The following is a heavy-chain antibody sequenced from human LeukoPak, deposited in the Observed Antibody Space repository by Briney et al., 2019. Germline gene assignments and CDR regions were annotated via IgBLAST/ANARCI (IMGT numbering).Heavy chain of an antibody. J-gene: IGHJ4*02. D-gene: IGHD5-12*01. CDR1: GFTFSSYW. V-gene: IGHV3-7*01. CDR2: IKQDGSEK. Sequence: GGSLRLSCAASGFTFSSYWMSWVRQAPGKGLEWVANIKQDGSEKNYVDSVKGRFTIFRDNAKNSLDLQMNSLRGEDTAVYYCARAGGYASSWAYWGQGTLATVSS. CDR3: ARAGGYASSWAY.